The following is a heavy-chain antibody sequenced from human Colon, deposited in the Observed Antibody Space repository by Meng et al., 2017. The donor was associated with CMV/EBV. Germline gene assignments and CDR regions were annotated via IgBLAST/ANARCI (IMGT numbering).Heavy chain of an antibody. D-gene: IGHD2-2*01. V-gene: IGHV3-7*01. CDR3: VRILGFCSSTSCPGGDN. CDR2: IRHDGAET. J-gene: IGHJ4*02. CDR1: EFSLTNFR. Sequence: GGSLRLSCVASEFSLTNFRMNWVRQAPGKGLEWVATIRHDGAETDYGDSVKGRFTISRDNAENLLYLQMSGLRTEDTGVYYCVRILGFCSSTSCPGGDNWGQGRLVTVSS.